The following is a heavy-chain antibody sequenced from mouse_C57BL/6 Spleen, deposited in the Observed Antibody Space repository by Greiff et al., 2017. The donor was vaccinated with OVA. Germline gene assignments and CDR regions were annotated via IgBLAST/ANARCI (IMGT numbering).Heavy chain of an antibody. Sequence: QVQLQQSGPELVKPGASVKISCKASGYAFSSSWMNWVKQRPGKGLEWIGRIYPGDGDTNYNGKFKGKATLNADKSSSTAYMQLSSLTSEDSAVYFCARGIYYDYGWYFDVWGTGTTVTVSS. CDR3: ARGIYYDYGWYFDV. CDR1: GYAFSSSW. V-gene: IGHV1-82*01. CDR2: IYPGDGDT. D-gene: IGHD2-4*01. J-gene: IGHJ1*03.